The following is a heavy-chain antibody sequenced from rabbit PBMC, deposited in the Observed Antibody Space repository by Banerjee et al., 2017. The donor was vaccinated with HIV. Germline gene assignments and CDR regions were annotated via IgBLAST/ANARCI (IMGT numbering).Heavy chain of an antibody. V-gene: IGHV1S21*01. CDR1: GFDFSTYG. J-gene: IGHJ4*01. CDR3: ARDAGGDGYSNDL. CDR2: ITYGGSA. Sequence: LVQPGGSLKLSCKASGFDFSTYGVNWVRQAPGKGLEWIGYITYGGSAYYASWVNGRFTISRHNAQNTLYLQLNSLTAADTATYFCARDAGGDGYSNDLWGPGTLVTVS. D-gene: IGHD7-1*01.